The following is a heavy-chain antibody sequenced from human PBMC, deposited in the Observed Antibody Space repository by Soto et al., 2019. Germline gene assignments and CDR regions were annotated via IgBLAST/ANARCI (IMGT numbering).Heavy chain of an antibody. Sequence: EVQLLESGGGLVQPGGSLRLSCAASGFTFSSYAMSWVRQAPGKGLEWVSAISGSGGSTYYADSVKGRFTISRDNSKNTLYLQMNSLRAEDTAVYYCVRSFTWYSEADYWGQGTLVTVSS. J-gene: IGHJ4*02. CDR2: ISGSGGST. CDR1: GFTFSSYA. D-gene: IGHD6-13*01. CDR3: VRSFTWYSEADY. V-gene: IGHV3-23*01.